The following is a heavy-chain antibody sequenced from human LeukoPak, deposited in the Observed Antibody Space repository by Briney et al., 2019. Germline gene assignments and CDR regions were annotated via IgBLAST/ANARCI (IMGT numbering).Heavy chain of an antibody. CDR3: ARDPTIFGVVIVENWFDP. CDR2: ISSSSSYI. V-gene: IGHV3-21*01. D-gene: IGHD3-3*01. J-gene: IGHJ5*02. CDR1: GFTFSSYS. Sequence: GGSLRLSCAASGFTFSSYSMNWVRQAPGKGLEWASSISSSSSYIYYADSVKGRFTISRDNAKNSLYLQMNSLRAEDTAVYYCARDPTIFGVVIVENWFDPWGQGTLVTVSS.